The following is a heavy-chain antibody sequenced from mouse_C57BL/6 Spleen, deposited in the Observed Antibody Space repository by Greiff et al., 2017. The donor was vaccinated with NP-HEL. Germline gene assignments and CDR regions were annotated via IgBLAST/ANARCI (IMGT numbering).Heavy chain of an antibody. CDR2: ISDGGSYT. D-gene: IGHD3-3*01. Sequence: EVHLVESGGGLVKPGGSLKLSCAASGFTFSSYALSWVRQTPEKRLEWVATISDGGSYTDYPDNVKGRFTISRDNAKNNLYLQMSHLKAEDTAMYYCARGGQFGYWGQGTTLTVSS. V-gene: IGHV5-4*01. J-gene: IGHJ2*01. CDR1: GFTFSSYA. CDR3: ARGGQFGY.